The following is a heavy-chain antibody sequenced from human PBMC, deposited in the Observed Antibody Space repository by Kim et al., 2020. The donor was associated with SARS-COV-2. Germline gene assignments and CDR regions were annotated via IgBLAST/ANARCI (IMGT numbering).Heavy chain of an antibody. V-gene: IGHV3-49*04. J-gene: IGHJ3*01. Sequence: GGSLRLSCKASGFSLGGYALSWVRQAPGKGLEWVGFIRGKGYGGTTDYAASVEGRFTISRDDSKSIAYLQMNSLKPEDTAVYYCCDDYGGNDALNVWGQGTMVTVSS. CDR1: GFSLGGYA. CDR2: IRGKGYGGTT. D-gene: IGHD4-17*01. CDR3: CDDYGGNDALNV.